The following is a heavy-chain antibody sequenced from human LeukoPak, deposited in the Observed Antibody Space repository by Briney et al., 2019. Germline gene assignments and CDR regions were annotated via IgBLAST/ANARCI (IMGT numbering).Heavy chain of an antibody. CDR1: GFTFSSYE. Sequence: PGGSLRLSCAASGFTFSSYEMNWVRQAPGKGLEWVSYNSSSGSTIYYADSVKGRFTISRDNAKNSLYLQMNSLRAEDTAVYYCARDPGDAFDIWGQGTMVTVSS. V-gene: IGHV3-48*03. CDR3: ARDPGDAFDI. CDR2: NSSSGSTI. J-gene: IGHJ3*02. D-gene: IGHD7-27*01.